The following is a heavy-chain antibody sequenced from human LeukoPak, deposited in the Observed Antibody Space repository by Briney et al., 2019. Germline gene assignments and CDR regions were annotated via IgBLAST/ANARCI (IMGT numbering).Heavy chain of an antibody. CDR1: GYTFTSYY. Sequence: APVKVSCKASGYTFTSYYMHWVRQAPGQGLEWMGIINPSGGSTSYAQKFRGRVTMTRDTSTSTVYMELSSLRSEDTAVYYCARDRDSSYVLYYFDYWGQGTLVTVSS. J-gene: IGHJ4*02. V-gene: IGHV1-46*01. CDR3: ARDRDSSYVLYYFDY. CDR2: INPSGGST. D-gene: IGHD6-6*01.